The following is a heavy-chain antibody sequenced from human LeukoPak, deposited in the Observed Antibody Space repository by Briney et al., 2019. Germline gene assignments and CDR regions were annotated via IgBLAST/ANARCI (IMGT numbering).Heavy chain of an antibody. D-gene: IGHD3-9*01. Sequence: GGSLRLSCAASGFTFSSYAMSWVRQAPGKGLEWVSAISGSGGSTCYADSVKGRFTISRDNSKNTLYLQMNSLRAEDTAVYYCAKSNPTYYDILTGLFDYWGQGTLVTVSS. J-gene: IGHJ4*02. CDR3: AKSNPTYYDILTGLFDY. V-gene: IGHV3-23*01. CDR2: ISGSGGST. CDR1: GFTFSSYA.